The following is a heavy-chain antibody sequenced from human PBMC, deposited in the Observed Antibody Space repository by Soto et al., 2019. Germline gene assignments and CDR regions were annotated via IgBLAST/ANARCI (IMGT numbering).Heavy chain of an antibody. CDR2: IYYSGST. V-gene: IGHV4-59*01. CDR1: GGSISRYY. D-gene: IGHD3-22*01. CDR3: ARAQYYYDSSGYYYDPYYYGMDV. Sequence: SETLSLTCTVSGGSISRYYWSWIRQPPGKGLEWIGYIYYSGSTNYNPSLKSRVTISVDTSKNQFSLKLSSVTAADTAVYYCARAQYYYDSSGYYYDPYYYGMDVWGQGTTVTVSS. J-gene: IGHJ6*02.